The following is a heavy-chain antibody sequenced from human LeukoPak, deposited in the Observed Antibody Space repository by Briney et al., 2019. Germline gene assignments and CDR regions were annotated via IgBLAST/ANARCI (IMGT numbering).Heavy chain of an antibody. CDR3: ARTEGGDYGAAYYYGMDV. V-gene: IGHV1-2*02. J-gene: IGHJ6*02. CDR2: INPNSGGT. D-gene: IGHD4-17*01. Sequence: ASVKVSCKASGYTFTGYYIHWVRQAPGQGLEWMGWINPNSGGTNYAQKLQGRVTMTRDTSISTAYMELSRLTSDDTAVYYCARTEGGDYGAAYYYGMDVRGQGTTVTVSS. CDR1: GYTFTGYY.